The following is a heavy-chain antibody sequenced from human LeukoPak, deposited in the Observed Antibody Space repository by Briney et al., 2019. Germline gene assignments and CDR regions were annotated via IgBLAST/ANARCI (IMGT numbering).Heavy chain of an antibody. CDR3: ARGGGGYCSSTSCYSDYYYYYYMDV. V-gene: IGHV1-8*01. Sequence: ASVKVSCKASGYTLTSYDINWVRQATGQGLEWMGWMNPNSGNTGYAQKFQGRVTMTRNTSISTAYMELSSLRSEDTAVYYCARGGGGYCSSTSCYSDYYYYYYMDVWGKGTTVTASS. CDR1: GYTLTSYD. D-gene: IGHD2-2*01. CDR2: MNPNSGNT. J-gene: IGHJ6*03.